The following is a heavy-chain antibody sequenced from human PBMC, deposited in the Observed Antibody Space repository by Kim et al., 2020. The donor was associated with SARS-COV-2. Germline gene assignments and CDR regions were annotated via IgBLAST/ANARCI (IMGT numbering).Heavy chain of an antibody. D-gene: IGHD4-17*01. CDR1: GFIFRNYG. J-gene: IGHJ4*02. V-gene: IGHV3-33*06. Sequence: GGSLRLSCAASGFIFRNYGMHWVRQAPGKGLEWVAVIWDDGSTKYYADSVKGRFTISRDNSKNTLSLQMNSLRAEDTAVYYCAKAPADGDYYYWGQGTLVTVSS. CDR2: IWDDGSTK. CDR3: AKAPADGDYYY.